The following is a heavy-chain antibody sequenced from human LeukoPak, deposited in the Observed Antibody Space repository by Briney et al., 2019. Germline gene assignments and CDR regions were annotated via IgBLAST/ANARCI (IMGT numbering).Heavy chain of an antibody. V-gene: IGHV3-11*04. CDR2: ISSSGSTI. CDR3: ARVVVGATLVDWFDP. Sequence: PGGSLRLSCAASGFTFSDYYMSWIRQAPGKGLEWVSYISSSGSTIYYADFVKGRFAISRDNAKNSLYLQMNSLRAEDTAVYYCARVVVGATLVDWFDPWGQGTLVTVSS. J-gene: IGHJ5*02. D-gene: IGHD1-26*01. CDR1: GFTFSDYY.